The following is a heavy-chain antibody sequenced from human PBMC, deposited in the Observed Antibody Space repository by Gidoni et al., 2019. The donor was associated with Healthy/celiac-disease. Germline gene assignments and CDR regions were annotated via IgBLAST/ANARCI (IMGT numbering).Heavy chain of an antibody. D-gene: IGHD6-19*01. J-gene: IGHJ6*02. CDR3: AKGIRGSGWYDYYYYGMDV. CDR2: ISGSGGST. Sequence: EVQLLESGGGLVQPGGSRRLSCAPPGFPFCSFAIRWVRLVPGKGLEWVSAISGSGGSTYYADSVKGRFTISRDNSKNTLYLQMNSLRAEDTAVYYCAKGIRGSGWYDYYYYGMDVWGQGTTVTVSS. CDR1: GFPFCSFA. V-gene: IGHV3-23*01.